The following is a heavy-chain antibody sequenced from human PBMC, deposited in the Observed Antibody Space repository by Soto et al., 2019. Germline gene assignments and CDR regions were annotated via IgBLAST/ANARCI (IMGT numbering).Heavy chain of an antibody. CDR1: GGSFSGYY. V-gene: IGHV4-34*01. CDR2: INHSGST. Sequence: SETLSLTCAVYGGSFSGYYWSWLRQPPGTGLEWIGEINHSGSTHYNPSLKSRVTISVDTSKNQFSLKLSSVTAADMALYYCARGIMVRGVIGPYYFDYWGQGTLVT. CDR3: ARGIMVRGVIGPYYFDY. D-gene: IGHD3-10*01. J-gene: IGHJ4*02.